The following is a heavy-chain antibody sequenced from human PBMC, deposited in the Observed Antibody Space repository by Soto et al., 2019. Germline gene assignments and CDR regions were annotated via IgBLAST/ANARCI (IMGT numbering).Heavy chain of an antibody. J-gene: IGHJ6*02. CDR1: GFSFSSYA. V-gene: IGHV3-23*01. D-gene: IGHD6-19*01. CDR3: AKSVEVAGTALYGMDV. Sequence: EVQLLESGGGLVQPGGSLRLSCAASGFSFSSYAMSWARQAPGKGLEWVSVISNSGGTTFYADSVKGRFTISRDNFKNTVFLQMSSLRAEDTAVYYCAKSVEVAGTALYGMDVWGQGTTVTVSS. CDR2: ISNSGGTT.